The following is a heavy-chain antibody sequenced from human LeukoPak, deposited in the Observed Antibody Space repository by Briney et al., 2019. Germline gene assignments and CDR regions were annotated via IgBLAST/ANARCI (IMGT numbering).Heavy chain of an antibody. CDR3: ARELGGTKMGGFDI. D-gene: IGHD1-14*01. Sequence: VGSLRLSCAASGFRFSYHDMHWVRQAPGKGLEFVSSIGAAGAHTFYADSVKGRFTISRDNFQSTMYLQMDGLRPEDSAVYYCARELGGTKMGGFDIWGQGTVVTVSS. J-gene: IGHJ3*02. CDR2: IGAAGAHT. V-gene: IGHV3-64*02. CDR1: GFRFSYHD.